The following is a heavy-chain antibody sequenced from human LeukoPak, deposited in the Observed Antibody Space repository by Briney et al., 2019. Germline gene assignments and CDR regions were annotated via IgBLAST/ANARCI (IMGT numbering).Heavy chain of an antibody. D-gene: IGHD3-22*01. J-gene: IGHJ4*02. CDR1: GFTFSNYV. V-gene: IGHV3-53*01. CDR3: ARAPFYYDSSGYPYFDG. Sequence: PGGSLRLSCAASGFTFSNYVMSWVRQAPGKGLEWVSVMYTGGSTYYADSVKGRFTISRDNSKNTLYLQMNSLRAEDTALYYCARAPFYYDSSGYPYFDGWGQGTLVTVSS. CDR2: MYTGGST.